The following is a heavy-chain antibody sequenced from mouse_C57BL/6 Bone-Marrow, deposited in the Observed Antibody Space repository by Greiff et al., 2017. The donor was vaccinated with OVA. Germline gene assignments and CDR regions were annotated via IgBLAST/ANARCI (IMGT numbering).Heavy chain of an antibody. Sequence: QVQLQQPGAELVKPGASVTLSCKASGYTFTSYWMHWVKQRPGQGLEWIGMIHPNSGSTNYNEKFKSKATLTVDKSSSTAYMQLSSLTSEDSAVYYCARSNYGSSYVGYFDVWGTGTTVTVSS. CDR2: IHPNSGST. CDR3: ARSNYGSSYVGYFDV. V-gene: IGHV1-64*01. D-gene: IGHD1-1*01. J-gene: IGHJ1*03. CDR1: GYTFTSYW.